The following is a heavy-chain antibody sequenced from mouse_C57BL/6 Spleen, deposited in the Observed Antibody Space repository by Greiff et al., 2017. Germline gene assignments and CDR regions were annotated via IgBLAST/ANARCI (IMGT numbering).Heavy chain of an antibody. J-gene: IGHJ3*01. Sequence: QVQLQQPGAELVMPGASVKLSCKASGYTFTSYWMHWVKQRPGHGLEWIGEIDPSDSYTNYNQKFKGKSTLTVDKSSSTAYMQRSSLTSEDSAVYYCARWNDRFAYWGQGTLVTVSA. CDR3: ARWNDRFAY. CDR2: IDPSDSYT. V-gene: IGHV1-69*01. D-gene: IGHD2-12*01. CDR1: GYTFTSYW.